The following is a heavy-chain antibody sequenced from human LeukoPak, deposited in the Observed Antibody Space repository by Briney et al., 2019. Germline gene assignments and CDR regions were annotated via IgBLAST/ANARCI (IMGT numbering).Heavy chain of an antibody. V-gene: IGHV4-59*01. J-gene: IGHJ6*02. CDR1: GGSISSYY. CDR2: IYYSGST. Sequence: SETLSLTCTVSGGSISSYYWSWIRQPPRKGLEWIGYIYYSGSTIYNPSLKSRVTISVDTSRNQFSLKLNSVTAADTAVYYCARTPGGMDVWGQGTTVTVSS. CDR3: ARTPGGMDV.